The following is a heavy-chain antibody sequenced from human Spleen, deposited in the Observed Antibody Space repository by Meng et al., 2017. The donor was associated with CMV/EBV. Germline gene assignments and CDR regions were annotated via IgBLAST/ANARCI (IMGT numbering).Heavy chain of an antibody. Sequence: DGGSSSGYYWSWIRQPPGKGLEWIGEINHSGSTNYNPSLKSRVTISVDTSKNQFSLKLSSVTAADTAVYYCAARYSSSFGRGAINDYWGQGTLVTVSS. CDR1: GGSSSGYY. CDR3: AARYSSSFGRGAINDY. J-gene: IGHJ4*02. V-gene: IGHV4-34*01. CDR2: INHSGST. D-gene: IGHD6-13*01.